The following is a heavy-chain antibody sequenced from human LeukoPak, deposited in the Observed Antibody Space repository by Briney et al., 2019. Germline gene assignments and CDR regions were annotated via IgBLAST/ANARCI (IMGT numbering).Heavy chain of an antibody. V-gene: IGHV1-18*01. CDR3: ARRSSGWYGIDY. J-gene: IGHJ4*02. Sequence: ASVKVSCKASGGTFSSYAISWVRQAPGQGLEWMGWISAYNGNTNYAQKLQGRVTMTTDTSTSTAYMELRSLRSDDTAVYYCARRSSGWYGIDYWGQGTLVTVSS. CDR2: ISAYNGNT. D-gene: IGHD6-19*01. CDR1: GGTFSSYA.